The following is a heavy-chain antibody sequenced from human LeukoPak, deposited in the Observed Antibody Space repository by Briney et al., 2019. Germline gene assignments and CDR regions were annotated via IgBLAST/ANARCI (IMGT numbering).Heavy chain of an antibody. CDR1: GFTFSSYS. J-gene: IGHJ2*01. Sequence: PGGSLRLSCAASGFTFSSYSMNWVRQAPGKGLEWVSSISSSSSYIYYADSVKGRFTISRDNAKNSLYLQMNSLRAEDTAVYYCARGWDTATYWYFDLWGRGTLVTVSS. V-gene: IGHV3-21*01. CDR3: ARGWDTATYWYFDL. CDR2: ISSSSSYI. D-gene: IGHD5-18*01.